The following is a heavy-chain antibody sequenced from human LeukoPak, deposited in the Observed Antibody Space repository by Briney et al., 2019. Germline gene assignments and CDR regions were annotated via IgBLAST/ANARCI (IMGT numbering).Heavy chain of an antibody. CDR3: ARDKVVGATIFDY. V-gene: IGHV3-7*01. CDR1: GFTFSSYW. Sequence: GGSLRLSCAASGFTFSSYWMSWVRQAPGKGLEWVANIKQDGSEKYYVDSVKGRFTISRDNAKNSLYLQMNSLRAEDTAVYYYARDKVVGATIFDYWGQGTLVTVSS. J-gene: IGHJ4*02. D-gene: IGHD1-26*01. CDR2: IKQDGSEK.